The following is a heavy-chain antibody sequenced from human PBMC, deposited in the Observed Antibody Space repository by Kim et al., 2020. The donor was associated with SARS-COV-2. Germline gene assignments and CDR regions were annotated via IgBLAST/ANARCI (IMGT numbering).Heavy chain of an antibody. Sequence: GGSLRLSCAASGFTFSSYGMHWVRQAPGKGLEWVAVISYDGSNKYYADSVKGRFTISRDNSKNTLYLQMNSLRAEDTAVYYCAKGGTYYYGSGRIGSLYYFDYWGQGTLVTVSS. CDR2: ISYDGSNK. D-gene: IGHD3-10*01. V-gene: IGHV3-30*18. J-gene: IGHJ4*02. CDR3: AKGGTYYYGSGRIGSLYYFDY. CDR1: GFTFSSYG.